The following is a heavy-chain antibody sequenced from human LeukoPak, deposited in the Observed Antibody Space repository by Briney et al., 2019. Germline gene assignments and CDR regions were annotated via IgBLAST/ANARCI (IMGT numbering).Heavy chain of an antibody. D-gene: IGHD3-22*01. Sequence: GGSLRLSCAASGFTFSSFGMNWVRQAPGKGLEWVSSISSGSNYIYYADSVKGRFTISRDNAKNSLYLQMNSLRAEDTAVYYCARDRYYDSSGYTGEGYFDYWGQGTLVTVSS. CDR2: ISSGSNYI. CDR3: ARDRYYDSSGYTGEGYFDY. CDR1: GFTFSSFG. J-gene: IGHJ4*02. V-gene: IGHV3-21*01.